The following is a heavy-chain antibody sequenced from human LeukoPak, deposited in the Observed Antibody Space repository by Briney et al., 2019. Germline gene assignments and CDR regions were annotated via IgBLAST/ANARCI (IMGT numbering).Heavy chain of an antibody. Sequence: GESLKISCKGSGYSFTSYWIGWVRQAPGQGLEWMGWISAYNGNTNYAQKLQGRVTMTTDTSTSTAYMELRSLRSDDTAVYYCARADLDDAFDIWGQGTMVTVSS. CDR2: ISAYNGNT. J-gene: IGHJ3*02. V-gene: IGHV1-18*04. CDR3: ARADLDDAFDI. CDR1: GYSFTSYW.